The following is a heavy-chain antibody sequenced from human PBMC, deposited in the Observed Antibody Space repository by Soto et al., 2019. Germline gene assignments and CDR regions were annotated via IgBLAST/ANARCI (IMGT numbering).Heavy chain of an antibody. J-gene: IGHJ4*02. CDR3: ARATGDSAPIDY. CDR1: GGSISSYY. Sequence: PSETLSLTCTVSGGSISSYYWSWIRQPPGKGLEWIGYIYYSGSTNYNPSLKSRVTISVDTSKNQFSLKLSSVTAADTAVYYCARATGDSAPIDYWGQATLVTVSS. D-gene: IGHD2-21*02. V-gene: IGHV4-59*01. CDR2: IYYSGST.